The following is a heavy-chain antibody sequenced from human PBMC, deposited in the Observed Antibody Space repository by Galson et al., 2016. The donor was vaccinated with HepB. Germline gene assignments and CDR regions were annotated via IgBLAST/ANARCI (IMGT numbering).Heavy chain of an antibody. CDR2: IYYTGST. CDR3: AGRSSIAANWFDP. D-gene: IGHD6-6*01. V-gene: IGHV4-59*12. CDR1: GGSMSSYY. J-gene: IGHJ5*02. Sequence: SETLSLTCTVSGGSMSSYYWSWIRQPPGKGLEWIGYIYYTGSTNYNPSPRSRVTISVDTSKNQSSLRLRSVTAADTAIYYCAGRSSIAANWFDPWGQGTLVRVSS.